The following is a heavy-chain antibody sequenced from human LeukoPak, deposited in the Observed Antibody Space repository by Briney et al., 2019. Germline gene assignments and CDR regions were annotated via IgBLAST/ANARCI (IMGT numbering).Heavy chain of an antibody. CDR1: GFTFSSYG. D-gene: IGHD4-11*01. CDR3: ARDLISGDYTFDY. CDR2: ISSTSSHI. Sequence: GSSLRLSCAASGFTFSSYGMHWVRQAPGKGLEWVSYISSTSSHIYYADSVKGRFTVSRDNAKDSLYLQMNSLRDEDTAVYYCARDLISGDYTFDYWGQGALVTVSS. V-gene: IGHV3-21*05. J-gene: IGHJ4*02.